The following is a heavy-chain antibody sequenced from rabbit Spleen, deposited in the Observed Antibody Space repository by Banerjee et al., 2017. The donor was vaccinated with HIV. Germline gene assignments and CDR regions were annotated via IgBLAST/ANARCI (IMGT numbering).Heavy chain of an antibody. V-gene: IGHV1S45*01. CDR1: GFSFSSSY. D-gene: IGHD1-1*01. J-gene: IGHJ6*01. Sequence: QEQLVESGGGLVKPEGSLTLTCTASGFSFSSSYMCWVRQAPGKGLEWISCIAGSSSGFTYSATWAKGRFTCSKTSSTTVTLQVTRLTAADTATYFCARDTSSSFSSYGMDLWGPGTLVTVS. CDR3: ARDTSSSFSSYGMDL. CDR2: IAGSSSGFT.